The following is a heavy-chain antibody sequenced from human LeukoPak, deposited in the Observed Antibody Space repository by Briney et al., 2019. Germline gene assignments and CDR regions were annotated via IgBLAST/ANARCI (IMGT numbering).Heavy chain of an antibody. J-gene: IGHJ4*02. CDR3: ARLRGNTYYDIWTGFYFDY. Sequence: PSETLSLTCTVSGGSISSSSYYWGWIRQPPGKGLEWIGSIYYSGSTYYNPSLKSRVTISVDTSKNQFSLKLSSVTAADTAVYYCARLRGNTYYDIWTGFYFDYWGQGTLVTVSS. D-gene: IGHD3-9*01. CDR1: GGSISSSSYY. CDR2: IYYSGST. V-gene: IGHV4-39*01.